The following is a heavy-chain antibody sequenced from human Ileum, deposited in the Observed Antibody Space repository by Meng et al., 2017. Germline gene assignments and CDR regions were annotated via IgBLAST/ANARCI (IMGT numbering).Heavy chain of an antibody. CDR3: TPSGDRGGWSQ. D-gene: IGHD6-19*01. J-gene: IGHJ1*01. V-gene: IGHV3-7*01. CDR1: GLTISSTW. CDR2: IKEDGTEK. Sequence: GGPLRPPCAAPGLTISSTWMSWVRQAPGKGLEWVANIKEDGTEKNYVESVKGRFTISKNNSKNSLYLQMNSLRAEDTSVYYCTPSGDRGGWSQWGQGTLVTVSS.